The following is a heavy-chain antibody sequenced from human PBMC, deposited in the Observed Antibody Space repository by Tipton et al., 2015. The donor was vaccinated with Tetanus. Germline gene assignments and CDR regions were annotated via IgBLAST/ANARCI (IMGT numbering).Heavy chain of an antibody. V-gene: IGHV4-39*07. J-gene: IGHJ4*02. D-gene: IGHD5-24*01. Sequence: TLSLTCTVSGGSISGSSYYWGWIRQPPGKGLEWIGSIYYSGSSYYNPTLKSRVTVSVDTSKNQFSLRLDSVAAADTAVYYCARVAENFDYWGQGTLVTVSS. CDR1: GGSISGSSYY. CDR2: IYYSGSS. CDR3: ARVAENFDY.